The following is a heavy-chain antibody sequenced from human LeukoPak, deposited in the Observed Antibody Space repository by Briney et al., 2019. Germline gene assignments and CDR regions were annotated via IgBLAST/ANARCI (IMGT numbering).Heavy chain of an antibody. V-gene: IGHV4-59*01. CDR3: ARGDIVVVPAAIPVYYYYGMDV. J-gene: IGHJ6*02. D-gene: IGHD2-2*02. CDR1: GGSISSYY. CDR2: IYYSGST. Sequence: SETLSLTCTVSGGSISSYYWSWIRQPPGKGLEWIGYIYYSGSTNYNPSLKRRVTISVDTSKNQFSLKLSSVTAADTAVYYCARGDIVVVPAAIPVYYYYGMDVWGQGTTVTVSS.